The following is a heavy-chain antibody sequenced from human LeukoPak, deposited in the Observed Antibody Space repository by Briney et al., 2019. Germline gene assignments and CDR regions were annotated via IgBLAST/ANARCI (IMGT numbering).Heavy chain of an antibody. D-gene: IGHD4-17*01. CDR2: ISRNSGSI. V-gene: IGHV3-9*01. CDR3: AKDIATVTTSGHLGY. Sequence: GGSLRLSCAASGFTFDDYAMHWVRQAPGKGLEWVSGISRNSGSIGYADSVKGRFTISRDNAKNSLYLQMNSLRAEDTALYYCAKDIATVTTSGHLGYWGQGTLVTVSS. CDR1: GFTFDDYA. J-gene: IGHJ4*02.